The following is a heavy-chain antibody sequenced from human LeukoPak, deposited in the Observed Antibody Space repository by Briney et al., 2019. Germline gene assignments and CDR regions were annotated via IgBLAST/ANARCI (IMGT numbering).Heavy chain of an antibody. CDR1: GGSISSYY. Sequence: SETLSLTCTVSGGSISSYYWSWIRQPAGKGLEWIGRIYTSGSTNYNPSLKSRVTMSVDTSKNQFSLKLSSVTAADTAVYYCARDLGLARYYDFWSGYPPLYGMDVWGQGTTVTVSS. V-gene: IGHV4-4*07. CDR3: ARDLGLARYYDFWSGYPPLYGMDV. J-gene: IGHJ6*02. CDR2: IYTSGST. D-gene: IGHD3-3*01.